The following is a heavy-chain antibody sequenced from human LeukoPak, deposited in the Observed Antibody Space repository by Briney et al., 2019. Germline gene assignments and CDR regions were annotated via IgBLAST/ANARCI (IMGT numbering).Heavy chain of an antibody. CDR2: ISRSGSTK. CDR3: AKDDNYIRFLS. V-gene: IGHV3-11*01. D-gene: IGHD3-16*01. J-gene: IGHJ5*02. CDR1: GFTFSDYN. Sequence: GGSLRLFCAASGFTFSDYNMRWVRQAPGEGLELVSSISRSGSTKYYADSVKGRFTISRGNSKNTLYLQMNSLRAEDTAVYYCAKDDNYIRFLSWGQGTLVTVSS.